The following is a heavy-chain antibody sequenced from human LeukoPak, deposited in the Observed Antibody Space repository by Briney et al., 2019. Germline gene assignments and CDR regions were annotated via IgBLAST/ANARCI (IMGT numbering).Heavy chain of an antibody. Sequence: PSETLSLTCAVYGGSFSGYYWSWIRQPPGKGLEWIGEINHSGSTNYNPSLKSRVTISVDTSKNQFSLKLSSVTAADTAVYYCARGLRSRSSRPYYYMDVWGRGTTVTVSS. J-gene: IGHJ6*03. CDR2: INHSGST. CDR3: ARGLRSRSSRPYYYMDV. D-gene: IGHD6-6*01. CDR1: GGSFSGYY. V-gene: IGHV4-34*01.